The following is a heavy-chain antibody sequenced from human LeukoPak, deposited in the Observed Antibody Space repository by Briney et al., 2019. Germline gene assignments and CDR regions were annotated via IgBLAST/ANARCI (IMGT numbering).Heavy chain of an antibody. J-gene: IGHJ6*03. CDR2: IYYSGST. V-gene: IGHV4-39*07. Sequence: PSETLSLTCTVSGGSISSSRYYWGWIRQPPGKGLEWIGSIYYSGSTYYNPSLKSRVTISVDTSKNQFSLKLSSVTAADTAVYYCATITAMGYYYYYYMDVWGKGTTVTVSS. D-gene: IGHD5-18*01. CDR1: GGSISSSRYY. CDR3: ATITAMGYYYYYYMDV.